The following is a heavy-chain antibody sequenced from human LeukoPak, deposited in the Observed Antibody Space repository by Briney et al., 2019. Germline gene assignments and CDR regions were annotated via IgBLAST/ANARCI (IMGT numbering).Heavy chain of an antibody. CDR1: GYTFTSYY. Sequence: ASVKVSCKASGYTFTSYYMHWVRQAPGQGLEWMGIINPSGGSTSYAQKFQGRVTMTRDTSTSTVYMELSSLRAEDTAVYYCAKVVVRGLIIAAEYYFDYWGQGTLVTVSS. CDR3: AKVVVRGLIIAAEYYFDY. CDR2: INPSGGST. V-gene: IGHV1-46*01. J-gene: IGHJ4*02. D-gene: IGHD3-10*01.